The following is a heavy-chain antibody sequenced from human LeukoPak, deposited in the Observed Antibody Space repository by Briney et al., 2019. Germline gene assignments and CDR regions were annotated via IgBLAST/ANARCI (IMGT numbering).Heavy chain of an antibody. CDR1: GYTFTAYY. J-gene: IGHJ5*02. CDR3: ARGFRLSAIEDWFDP. CDR2: ITPNSGGT. Sequence: ASVKVSCKASGYTFTAYYMHWVRLAPGQGLEWMGWITPNSGGTKYAQRFQGRVTMTRDTSISTAYMELSGLRSDDMAVYYCARGFRLSAIEDWFDPWGQGTLVTVSS. D-gene: IGHD2-2*02. V-gene: IGHV1-2*02.